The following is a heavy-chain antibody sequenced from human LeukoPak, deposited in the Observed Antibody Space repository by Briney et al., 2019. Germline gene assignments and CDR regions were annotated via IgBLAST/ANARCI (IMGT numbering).Heavy chain of an antibody. CDR3: ASSGSYSSPFDY. J-gene: IGHJ4*02. V-gene: IGHV3-23*01. CDR2: ISGSGGST. Sequence: PGGSLRLSCAASGFTFSSYGMSWVRQAPGKGLEWVSAISGSGGSTYYADSVKGRFTISRDNSKNTLYLQMNSLRAEDTAVYYCASSGSYSSPFDYWGQGTLVTVSS. D-gene: IGHD3-10*01. CDR1: GFTFSSYG.